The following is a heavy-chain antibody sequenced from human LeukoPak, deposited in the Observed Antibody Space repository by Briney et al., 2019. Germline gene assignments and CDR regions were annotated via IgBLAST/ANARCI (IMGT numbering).Heavy chain of an antibody. D-gene: IGHD6-13*01. CDR3: ARRYASSDWYYFDY. Sequence: GESLKISCKGSGYTFTSYWIAWVRRMSGKGLEWMGIIYAGDFDTRYSPSFQGQVTISADKSINTAYLQWSNLEASDTAMYYCARRYASSDWYYFDYWGQGTLVTVSS. J-gene: IGHJ4*02. CDR1: GYTFTSYW. V-gene: IGHV5-51*01. CDR2: IYAGDFDT.